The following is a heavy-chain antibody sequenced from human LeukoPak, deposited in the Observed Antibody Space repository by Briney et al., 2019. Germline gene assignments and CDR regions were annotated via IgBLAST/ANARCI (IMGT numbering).Heavy chain of an antibody. CDR2: TYYRSKWYN. D-gene: IGHD6-19*01. V-gene: IGHV6-1*01. CDR3: ARDFGTTGWHTFDY. CDR1: GDSVSSKNGA. J-gene: IGHJ4*02. Sequence: SQTLSLTCVVSGDSVSSKNGAWNWIRQSPSRRLEWLGRTYYRSKWYNDYAESMEGRMTISQDTSKKQYSLHMNSVTPDDTAVYYCARDFGTTGWHTFDYWGQGTLVTVSS.